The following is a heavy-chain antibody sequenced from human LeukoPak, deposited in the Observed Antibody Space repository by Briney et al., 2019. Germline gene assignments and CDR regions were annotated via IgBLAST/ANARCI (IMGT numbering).Heavy chain of an antibody. CDR3: ARSLWFGEPPIGY. J-gene: IGHJ4*02. D-gene: IGHD3-10*01. CDR2: ISWNSGSI. Sequence: GGSLRLSCAASGFTFDDYAMHWVRQAPGKGLEWVSGISWNSGSISYADSVKGRFTISRDNAKNSLYLQMNSLRAEDTAVYYCARSLWFGEPPIGYWGQGTLVTVSS. CDR1: GFTFDDYA. V-gene: IGHV3-9*01.